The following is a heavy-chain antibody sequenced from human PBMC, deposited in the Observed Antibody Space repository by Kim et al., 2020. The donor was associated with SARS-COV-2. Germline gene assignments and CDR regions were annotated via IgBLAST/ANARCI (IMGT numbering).Heavy chain of an antibody. CDR1: GLNFGDYA. D-gene: IGHD3-22*01. J-gene: IGHJ4*02. CDR3: TSGPYYYDSAAYYHDY. CDR2: IRSKRYGETT. V-gene: IGHV3-49*03. Sequence: GGSLRLSCTTSGLNFGDYAMSWFRQAPGKGLEWVAVIRSKRYGETTEYAASVKGRYTNTRDDSKRIDYLQMNGLETEDTAVYYCTSGPYYYDSAAYYHDYWGQGTLVTVSS.